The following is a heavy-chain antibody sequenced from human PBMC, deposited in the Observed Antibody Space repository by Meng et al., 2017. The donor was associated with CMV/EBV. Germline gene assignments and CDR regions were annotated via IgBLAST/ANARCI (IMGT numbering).Heavy chain of an antibody. CDR1: GFTCSSYW. J-gene: IGHJ4*02. D-gene: IGHD2-8*01. V-gene: IGHV3-7*01. Sequence: GESLKISCAASGFTCSSYWMSWVRQAPGKGLEWVANIKQDGSEKYYVDSVKGRFTISRDNAKNSLYLQMNSLRAEDTAVYYCARDFGPYCTNGVCYTRFDYWGQGTLVTVSS. CDR3: ARDFGPYCTNGVCYTRFDY. CDR2: IKQDGSEK.